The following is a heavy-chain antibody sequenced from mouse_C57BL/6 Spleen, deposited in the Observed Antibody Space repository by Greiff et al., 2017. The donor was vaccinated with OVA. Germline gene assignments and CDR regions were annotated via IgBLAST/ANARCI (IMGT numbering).Heavy chain of an antibody. J-gene: IGHJ3*01. Sequence: QVHVKQSGAELVKPGASVKLSCKASGYTFTSYWMHWVKQRPGRGLEWIGRIDPNSGGTKYNEKFKSKATLTVDKPSSPAYMQLSSLTSEDSAVDYCARAGIYDGYPFAYWGQGTLVTVSA. CDR3: ARAGIYDGYPFAY. V-gene: IGHV1-72*01. CDR2: IDPNSGGT. CDR1: GYTFTSYW. D-gene: IGHD2-3*01.